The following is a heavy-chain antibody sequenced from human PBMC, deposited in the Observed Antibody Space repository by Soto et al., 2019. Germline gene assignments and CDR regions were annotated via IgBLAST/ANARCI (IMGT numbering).Heavy chain of an antibody. CDR3: AREIFADTAAGVGWFDP. Sequence: SETLSLTCTVSGGSVSSGSYYWSWIRQPPGKGLEWIGYIYYSGSTNYNPSLKSRVTISVDTSKNQFSLKLSSVTAADTAVYYCAREIFADTAAGVGWFDPWGQGTLVTVS. V-gene: IGHV4-61*01. J-gene: IGHJ5*02. CDR2: IYYSGST. D-gene: IGHD6-13*01. CDR1: GGSVSSGSYY.